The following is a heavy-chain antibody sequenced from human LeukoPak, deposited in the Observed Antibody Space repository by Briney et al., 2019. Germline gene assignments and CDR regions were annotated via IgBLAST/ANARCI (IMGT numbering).Heavy chain of an antibody. J-gene: IGHJ4*02. Sequence: GGSLRLSCGASGFTVSTYWMHWVRQAPGKGLVWVSRIDVNGSATGYADSVKGRFTISRDNAKNSLYLQMNSLRAEDTAVYYCASGSSSWAYYFDYWGQGTLVTVSS. CDR2: IDVNGSAT. V-gene: IGHV3-74*01. CDR3: ASGSSSWAYYFDY. CDR1: GFTVSTYW. D-gene: IGHD6-13*01.